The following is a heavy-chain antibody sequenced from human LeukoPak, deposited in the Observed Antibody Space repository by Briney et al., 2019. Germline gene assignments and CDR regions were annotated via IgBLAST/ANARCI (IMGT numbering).Heavy chain of an antibody. J-gene: IGHJ4*02. CDR1: GFTFSNYA. D-gene: IGHD6-13*01. CDR2: ISASGGSS. CDR3: AKDSYSKGDF. Sequence: GGSLRLSCAVSGFTFSNYAMSWVRQVPGKGPEWVSTISASGGSSHYADSVQGRFTISRDNSRNTFFLQMKSLRAEDTAVYYCAKDSYSKGDFWGQGVLVTVSS. V-gene: IGHV3-23*01.